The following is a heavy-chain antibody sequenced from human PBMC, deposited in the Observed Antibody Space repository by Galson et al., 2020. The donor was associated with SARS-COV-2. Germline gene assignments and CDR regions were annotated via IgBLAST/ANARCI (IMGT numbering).Heavy chain of an antibody. V-gene: IGHV4-38-2*01. Sequence: SETLSLTCAVSGYSISSGYYWGWIRQPPGKGLEWIGSIYHSGSTYYNPSLKSRVTISVDTSKNQFSLKLSSVTAADTAVYYCARGTMVQGVIFTWGQGTTVTVSS. J-gene: IGHJ6*02. CDR1: GYSISSGYY. D-gene: IGHD3-10*01. CDR3: ARGTMVQGVIFT. CDR2: IYHSGST.